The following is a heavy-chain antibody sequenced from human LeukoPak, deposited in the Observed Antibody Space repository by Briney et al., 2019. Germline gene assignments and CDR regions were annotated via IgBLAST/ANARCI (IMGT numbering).Heavy chain of an antibody. V-gene: IGHV1-18*01. D-gene: IGHD3-22*01. CDR1: GYTFANSN. Sequence: ASVKVSCKASGYTFANSNFNWVRQAPGQGLEWMGWISAYNGNTNYAQKLQGRVTVTTDTSTSTAYMELRSLRSDDTAVYYCAWSSGYFYEYLQHWGQGTLVTVSS. J-gene: IGHJ1*01. CDR3: AWSSGYFYEYLQH. CDR2: ISAYNGNT.